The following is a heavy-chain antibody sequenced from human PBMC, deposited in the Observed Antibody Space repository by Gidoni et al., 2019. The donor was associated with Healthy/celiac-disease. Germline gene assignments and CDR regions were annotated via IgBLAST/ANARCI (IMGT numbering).Heavy chain of an antibody. J-gene: IGHJ6*03. CDR2: INHSGST. Sequence: QVQLQQWGAGLLKPSETLSLTCAVYGGSFSGYYWSWIRQPPGKGLEWIGEINHSGSTNYNPSLKSRVTISVDTSKNQFSLKLSSVTAADTAVYYCARGVAAARDYYYYYMDVWGKGTTVTVSS. CDR3: ARGVAAARDYYYYYMDV. D-gene: IGHD6-13*01. V-gene: IGHV4-34*01. CDR1: GGSFSGYY.